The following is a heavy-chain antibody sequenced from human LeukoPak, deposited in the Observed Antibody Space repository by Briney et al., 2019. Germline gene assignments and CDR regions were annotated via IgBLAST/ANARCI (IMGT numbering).Heavy chain of an antibody. CDR1: GASVSNNNYY. D-gene: IGHD3-10*01. V-gene: IGHV4-61*01. CDR3: ARDRHANCVRFGECFYKNGMDV. J-gene: IGHJ6*02. CDR2: LFYTGST. Sequence: PSETLSPTCSVSGASVSNNNYYWSWSRQSPGRGLEWIGYLFYTGSTNYNPSLKSRVTLSVDTSKNQFSLKLNSVTAADTAIYYCARDRHANCVRFGECFYKNGMDVWGQGTSVTVSS.